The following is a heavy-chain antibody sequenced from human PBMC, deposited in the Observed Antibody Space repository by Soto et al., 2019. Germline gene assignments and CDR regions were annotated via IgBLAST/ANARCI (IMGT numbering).Heavy chain of an antibody. CDR2: IYYSGST. CDR3: ARHGGSHDAFDI. V-gene: IGHV4-39*01. J-gene: IGHJ3*02. CDR1: GGSISSSSYY. Sequence: SETLSLTCAVSGGSISSSSYYWGWIRQPPGKGLEWIGSIYYSGSTYYNPSLKSRVTISVDTSKKQFSLKMYSVTAADTAVYYCARHGGSHDAFDIWGQGRMVTVSS. D-gene: IGHD1-26*01.